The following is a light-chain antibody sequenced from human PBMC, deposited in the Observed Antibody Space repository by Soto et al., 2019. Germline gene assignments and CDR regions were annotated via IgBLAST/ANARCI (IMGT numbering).Light chain of an antibody. CDR3: SSYAGSNNRV. CDR2: EVS. Sequence: QSALIQPPSASGSPGQSVTISCTGTSSDVGGYNYVSWYQQHPGKAPKLMIYEVSKRPSGVPDRFSGSKSGNTASLTVSGLQAEDEADYYCSSYAGSNNRVFGTGTKVTVL. CDR1: SSDVGGYNY. V-gene: IGLV2-8*01. J-gene: IGLJ1*01.